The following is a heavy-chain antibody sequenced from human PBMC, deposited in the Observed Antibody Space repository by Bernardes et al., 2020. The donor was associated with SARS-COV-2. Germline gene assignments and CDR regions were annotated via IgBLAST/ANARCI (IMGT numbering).Heavy chain of an antibody. Sequence: ASVKVSCKASGYTFTDYGISWVRQAPGQGLEWMGWINTYNGNTNYAQNLQGRVTLTTDTSTSTAFMELRSLRSDDTAVYYCAGAQSSGNSNWLYPWGQGALVTVAS. J-gene: IGHJ5*02. CDR2: INTYNGNT. V-gene: IGHV1-18*01. D-gene: IGHD1-26*01. CDR3: AGAQSSGNSNWLYP. CDR1: GYTFTDYG.